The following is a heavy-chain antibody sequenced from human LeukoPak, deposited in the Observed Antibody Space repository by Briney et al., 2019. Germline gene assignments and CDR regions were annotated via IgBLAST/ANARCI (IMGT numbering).Heavy chain of an antibody. CDR1: GYTFTRYY. V-gene: IGHV1-46*01. CDR3: ARDALSYDYSWGSYGHLGIDP. J-gene: IGHJ5*02. CDR2: INPSGGTT. D-gene: IGHD3-16*01. Sequence: GASVKVSFKASGYTFTRYYMHWVRQAPGQGLEWMGIINPSGGTTDYAQKFHGRITVTRDTSTSTVYMELTSLTSEDTAVYYCARDALSYDYSWGSYGHLGIDPWGQGTLVTVSS.